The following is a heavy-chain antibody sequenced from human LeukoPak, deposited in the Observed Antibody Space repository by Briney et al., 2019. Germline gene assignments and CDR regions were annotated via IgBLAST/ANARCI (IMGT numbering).Heavy chain of an antibody. J-gene: IGHJ5*02. D-gene: IGHD1-26*01. CDR2: ISYDGSNK. V-gene: IGHV3-30-3*01. Sequence: TGGSLRLSCAASGFTFSSYAMHWVRQAPGKGLEWVAVISYDGSNKYYADSVKGRFTISRDNSKNTQYLQMNSLRAEDTAVYYCARDPCSYPQVGARKNWFDPWGQGTLVTVSS. CDR3: ARDPCSYPQVGARKNWFDP. CDR1: GFTFSSYA.